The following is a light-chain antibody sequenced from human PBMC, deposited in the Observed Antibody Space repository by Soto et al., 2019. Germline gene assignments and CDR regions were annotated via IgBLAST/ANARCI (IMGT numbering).Light chain of an antibody. CDR1: QTISRY. V-gene: IGKV1-39*01. CDR3: QQNYRNTPWT. Sequence: DIQITQSPTSLCSGFVERVNVTCRASQTISRYVNWYQQKPGKAPTLLISSASSLEGGVPSRFSGGGSGTTFTLTITGLQPEDFATYYCQQNYRNTPWTFGQGTKVDI. J-gene: IGKJ1*01. CDR2: SAS.